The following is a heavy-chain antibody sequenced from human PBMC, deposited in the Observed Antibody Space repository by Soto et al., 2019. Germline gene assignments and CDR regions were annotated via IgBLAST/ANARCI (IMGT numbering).Heavy chain of an antibody. D-gene: IGHD3-10*02. CDR1: GFTFSTYA. V-gene: IGHV3-23*01. J-gene: IGHJ4*02. CDR2: ISGSGDST. Sequence: PGGSLRLSCAASGFTFSTYAMSWVRQAPGKGLEWVSAISGSGDSTFYADSVKGRLTISRDNSKNTLYLQMNSLRAEDTAVYYCAKGRYKYVYWGQGTLVTVSS. CDR3: AKGRYKYVY.